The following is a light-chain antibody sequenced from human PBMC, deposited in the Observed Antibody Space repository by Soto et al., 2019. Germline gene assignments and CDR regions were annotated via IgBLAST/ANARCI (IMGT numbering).Light chain of an antibody. Sequence: QLVLTQPPSASGTPGQRVTISCSGSSSNIGSNTVNWYQQLTGTAPKLLIYASSQRPSGVPDRFSGSKSGTSASLAISGLQSEDEADYYCAAWDDSLNGYWVFGGGTQLTVL. CDR2: ASS. CDR3: AAWDDSLNGYWV. CDR1: SSNIGSNT. J-gene: IGLJ3*02. V-gene: IGLV1-44*01.